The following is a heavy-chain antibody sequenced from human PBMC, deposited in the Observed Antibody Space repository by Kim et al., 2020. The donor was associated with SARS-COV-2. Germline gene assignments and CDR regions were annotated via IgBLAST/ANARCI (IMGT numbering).Heavy chain of an antibody. CDR1: GFTFSDHD. V-gene: IGHV3-13*01. CDR2: VSHVADT. Sequence: GGSLRLSCAASGFTFSDHDMHWVRRVAGKGLEWVSCVSHVADTFYPDSVKGRFTVSREDARNSVYLEMTNLRAGDTAIYYCVRAQVVYNERGHPRGLSYFELWGRGTLVTVSS. J-gene: IGHJ2*01. D-gene: IGHD2-8*02. CDR3: VRAQVVYNERGHPRGLSYFEL.